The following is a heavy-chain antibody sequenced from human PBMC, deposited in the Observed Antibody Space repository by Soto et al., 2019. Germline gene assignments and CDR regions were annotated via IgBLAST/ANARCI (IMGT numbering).Heavy chain of an antibody. CDR1: GYSFTSYW. Sequence: ESLTICCTGYGYSFTSYWIGLVRQMPGKGLEWMGIIYPGDSDTRYSPSFQGQVTISADKSISTAYLQWSSLKASDTAMYYCARPSDYRGDYFDYWGQGTLVTVSS. CDR2: IYPGDSDT. D-gene: IGHD4-4*01. V-gene: IGHV5-51*01. J-gene: IGHJ4*02. CDR3: ARPSDYRGDYFDY.